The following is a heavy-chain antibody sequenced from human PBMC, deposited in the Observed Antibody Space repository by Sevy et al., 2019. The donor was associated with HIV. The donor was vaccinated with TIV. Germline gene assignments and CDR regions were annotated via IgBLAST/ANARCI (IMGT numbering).Heavy chain of an antibody. V-gene: IGHV1-46*01. CDR3: ARAPKVVTTRYFDY. Sequence: ASVKVSCKASGYTFTRYYIHWVRQAPGQGLEWMGIINPSGGSTSYAQKFQGRVTMTRDTSTSTVYMEMSSLRSEDTAVYYCARAPKVVTTRYFDYWGQGTLVTVSS. CDR1: GYTFTRYY. J-gene: IGHJ4*02. CDR2: INPSGGST. D-gene: IGHD2-21*02.